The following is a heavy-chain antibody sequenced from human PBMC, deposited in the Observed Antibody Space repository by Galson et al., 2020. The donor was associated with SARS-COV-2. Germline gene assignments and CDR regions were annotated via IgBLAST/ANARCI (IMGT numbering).Heavy chain of an antibody. CDR3: ARGSYDSSGYYYHYVWFDP. Sequence: SETLSLTCTVSGGSISSYYWSWIRQPPGKGLEWIGYIYYSGSTNYNPSLKSRVTISVDTSKNQFSLKLSSVTAADTAVYYCARGSYDSSGYYYHYVWFDPGGQGTLVTVSS. CDR1: GGSISSYY. D-gene: IGHD3-22*01. CDR2: IYYSGST. J-gene: IGHJ5*02. V-gene: IGHV4-59*01.